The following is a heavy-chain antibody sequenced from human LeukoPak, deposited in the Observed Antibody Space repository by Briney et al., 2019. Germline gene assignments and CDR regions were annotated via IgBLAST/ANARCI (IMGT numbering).Heavy chain of an antibody. CDR2: IYYSGST. J-gene: IGHJ2*01. D-gene: IGHD6-13*01. Sequence: SETLSLTCTVSGGSISTYYWSWIRQPPGKGLEWIGYIYYSGSTNYNPSLKSRVTISVDTSKNQFSLKLSSVTAADTAVYYCARGRSWYPHWYFGLWGRGTLVTVSS. CDR1: GGSISTYY. CDR3: ARGRSWYPHWYFGL. V-gene: IGHV4-59*01.